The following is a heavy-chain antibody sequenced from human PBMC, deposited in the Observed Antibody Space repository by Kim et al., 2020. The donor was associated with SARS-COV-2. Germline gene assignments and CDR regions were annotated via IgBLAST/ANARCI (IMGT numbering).Heavy chain of an antibody. J-gene: IGHJ6*02. V-gene: IGHV3-23*01. CDR3: AKDVYYGSGSYFYYYYGMDV. D-gene: IGHD3-10*01. Sequence: RFTISRDNAKNTMYLQMNSLRAEDTAVYYCAKDVYYGSGSYFYYYYGMDVWGQGTTVTVSS.